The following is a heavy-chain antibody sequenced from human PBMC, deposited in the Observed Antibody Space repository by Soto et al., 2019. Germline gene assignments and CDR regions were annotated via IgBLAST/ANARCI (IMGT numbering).Heavy chain of an antibody. D-gene: IGHD6-13*01. Sequence: VVSLRLSCSASGFTFSSYAMHWVRQAPGKGLEYVSAISSNGGSTYYADSVKGRFTISRDNSKNTLYLQMSSLRAEDTAVYYCVKEAGIAPSYYFDYWGQGTLVTVSS. J-gene: IGHJ4*02. CDR3: VKEAGIAPSYYFDY. CDR2: ISSNGGST. CDR1: GFTFSSYA. V-gene: IGHV3-64D*06.